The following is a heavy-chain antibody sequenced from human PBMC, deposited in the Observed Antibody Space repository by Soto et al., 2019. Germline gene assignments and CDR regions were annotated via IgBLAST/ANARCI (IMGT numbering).Heavy chain of an antibody. Sequence: GASVKVSCKASGYTFTSYGISWVRQAPGQGLEWMGWISAYNGNTNYAQKLQGRVTMTTDTSTSTAYMELRSLRSDDTAVYYCARDRGIAAAGLYYYGMDGWGQGTTVTVSS. CDR2: ISAYNGNT. CDR1: GYTFTSYG. V-gene: IGHV1-18*01. D-gene: IGHD6-13*01. CDR3: ARDRGIAAAGLYYYGMDG. J-gene: IGHJ6*02.